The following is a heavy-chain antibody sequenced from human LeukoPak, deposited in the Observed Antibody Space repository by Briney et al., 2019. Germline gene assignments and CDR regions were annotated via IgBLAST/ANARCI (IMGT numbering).Heavy chain of an antibody. CDR1: GFTFDDYG. J-gene: IGHJ4*02. D-gene: IGHD3-10*01. CDR3: ARSRDYYGSGSFDY. V-gene: IGHV3-20*04. CDR2: INWNGGST. Sequence: GGSLRLSCAASGFTFDDYGMSWVRQAPRKGLEWVSGINWNGGSTGYADSVKGRFTISRDNAKNSLYLQMNSLRAEDTALYYCARSRDYYGSGSFDYWGQGTLVTVSS.